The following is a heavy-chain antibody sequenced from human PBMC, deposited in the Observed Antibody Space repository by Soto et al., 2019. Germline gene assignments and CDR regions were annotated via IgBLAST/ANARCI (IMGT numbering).Heavy chain of an antibody. V-gene: IGHV4-31*03. Sequence: QVQLQESGPGLVKPSQTLSLTCTVSGGSISSGGYYWSWIRQHPGKGLEWIGYIYYSGSTYYNPSLKSRFTISVDTSKNQFSLKLSSVTAADTAVYYCARSLDFWSGYYLSPYFDYWGQGTLVTVSS. CDR2: IYYSGST. J-gene: IGHJ4*02. CDR3: ARSLDFWSGYYLSPYFDY. CDR1: GGSISSGGYY. D-gene: IGHD3-3*01.